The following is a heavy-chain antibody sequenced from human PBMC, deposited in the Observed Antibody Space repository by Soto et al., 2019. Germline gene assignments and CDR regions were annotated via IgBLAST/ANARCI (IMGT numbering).Heavy chain of an antibody. CDR2: VYHTGRT. V-gene: IGHV4-61*01. CDR1: GGSFKSGSYS. J-gene: IGHJ4*02. CDR3: ARDSAYFDS. Sequence: SETLSLTCTVSGGSFKSGSYSWSWIRQPPGKGLEWIGDVYHTGRTSYNPSLKSRVSISMDTSKNQFSLNLDSVTAADTAVYFCARDSAYFDSWGQGTLGTVSS.